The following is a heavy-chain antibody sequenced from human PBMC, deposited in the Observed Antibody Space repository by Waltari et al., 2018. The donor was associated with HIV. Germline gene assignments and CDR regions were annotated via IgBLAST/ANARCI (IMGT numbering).Heavy chain of an antibody. V-gene: IGHV3-30*01. CDR2: ISYDGNEK. CDR3: ARGRGGPDY. J-gene: IGHJ4*02. CDR1: GFTLSNYA. D-gene: IGHD3-10*01. Sequence: QVQLVESGGGVVQPGRSLSLSCAVSGFTLSNYAMHWVRQAPGKGLEWVAVISYDGNEKYYADSVKGRFTISRGNSRNTLYLQMNSLRGEDTAVYYCARGRGGPDYWGQGTLVTVSS.